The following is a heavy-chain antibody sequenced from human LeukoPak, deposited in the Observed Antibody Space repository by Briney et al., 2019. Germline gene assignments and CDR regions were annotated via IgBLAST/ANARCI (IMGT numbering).Heavy chain of an antibody. CDR1: GFTFSSYS. J-gene: IGHJ4*02. Sequence: GGSLRLSCAASGFTFSSYSMNWVRQAPGKGLEWVSSISSSSSYIYYADSVKGRFTISRDNAKNSLYLQMNSLRAEDMAVYYCARGRYCSSTSCFDFDYWGQGTLVTVSS. CDR2: ISSSSSYI. V-gene: IGHV3-21*01. D-gene: IGHD2-2*01. CDR3: ARGRYCSSTSCFDFDY.